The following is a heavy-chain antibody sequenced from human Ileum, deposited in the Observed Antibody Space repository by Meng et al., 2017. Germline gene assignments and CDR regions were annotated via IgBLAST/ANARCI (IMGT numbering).Heavy chain of an antibody. J-gene: IGHJ5*02. CDR3: AASLDGNRFDP. CDR2: IFDTGPP. D-gene: IGHD1-26*01. Sequence: VQLQESGPGRVKSSQTRSRTCTVSGGSISSGDYYWSWIRQPPGKGLEWIGYIFDTGPPSYSPPLRSRLSISMDTSKNQFSLRLTSVSAADTAVYYCAASLDGNRFDPWGQGTLVTVSS. V-gene: IGHV4-30-4*01. CDR1: GGSISSGDYY.